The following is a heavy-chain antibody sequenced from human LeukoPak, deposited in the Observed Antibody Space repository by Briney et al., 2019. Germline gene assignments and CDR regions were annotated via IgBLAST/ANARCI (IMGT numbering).Heavy chain of an antibody. Sequence: ASVKVSCKASGYTFTSYGISWVRQAPGQGLEWTGWISAYNGNTNYAQKLQGRVTMTTDTSTSTAYMELRSLRSDDTAVYYCASSRSGKQLVIDYFDYWGQGTLVTVSS. CDR2: ISAYNGNT. V-gene: IGHV1-18*01. CDR1: GYTFTSYG. D-gene: IGHD6-13*01. J-gene: IGHJ4*02. CDR3: ASSRSGKQLVIDYFDY.